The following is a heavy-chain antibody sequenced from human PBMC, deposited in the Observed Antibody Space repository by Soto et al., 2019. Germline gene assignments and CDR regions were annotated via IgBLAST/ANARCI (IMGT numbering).Heavy chain of an antibody. CDR3: ARGNIVVVPAATYFDY. V-gene: IGHV3-30-3*01. J-gene: IGHJ4*02. Sequence: PGGSLRLSCAASGFTFSSYAMHWVRQAPGKGLEWVAVISYDGSNKYYADSVKGRFTISRDNSKNTLYLQMNSLRAEDTAVYYCARGNIVVVPAATYFDYWGQGTLVTVSS. CDR1: GFTFSSYA. D-gene: IGHD2-2*01. CDR2: ISYDGSNK.